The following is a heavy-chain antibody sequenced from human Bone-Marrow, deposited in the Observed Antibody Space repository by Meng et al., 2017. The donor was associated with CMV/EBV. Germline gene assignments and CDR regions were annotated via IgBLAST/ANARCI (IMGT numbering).Heavy chain of an antibody. CDR3: ARVERSDDSRYRPFDY. D-gene: IGHD3-16*01. J-gene: IGHJ4*02. Sequence: GGSLRLSCSTSGFTFSNYWMTWLRQIPGRGLEWVATIKQDGSEKDYGDSVKGRFTVSRDNAKSSLSLQMNYPRVEDTGIYDCARVERSDDSRYRPFDYWGQGSLVTVSS. V-gene: IGHV3-7*01. CDR1: GFTFSNYW. CDR2: IKQDGSEK.